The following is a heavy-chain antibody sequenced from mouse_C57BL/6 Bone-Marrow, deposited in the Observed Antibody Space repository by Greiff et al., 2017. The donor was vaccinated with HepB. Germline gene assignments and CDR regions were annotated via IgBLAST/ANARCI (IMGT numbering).Heavy chain of an antibody. CDR3: TKGTTVAMDY. CDR2: IRLKSDNYAT. Sequence: EVKLVESGGGLVQPGGSMKLSCVASGFTFSNYWMNWVRQSPEKGLEWVAQIRLKSDNYATHYAESVKGRLTISRDDSKSSVYLQMNNLRAEDTGIYYCTKGTTVAMDYWGQGTSVTVSS. CDR1: GFTFSNYW. V-gene: IGHV6-3*01. J-gene: IGHJ4*01. D-gene: IGHD1-1*01.